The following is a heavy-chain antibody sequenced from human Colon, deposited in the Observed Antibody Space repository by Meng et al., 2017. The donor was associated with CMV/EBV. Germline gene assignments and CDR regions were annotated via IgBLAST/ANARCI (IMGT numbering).Heavy chain of an antibody. D-gene: IGHD3-3*01. CDR3: AKGADYLNFWSGFAY. J-gene: IGHJ4*02. Sequence: GGSLRLSCSASGFTFTKFDMSWVRQAPGRGLEWVASIGGGGVNAYYSDAAKGRFTVSRDNSRNTLYLELNSLTADDTSLYYCAKGADYLNFWSGFAYWGQGAVVTVSS. CDR1: GFTFTKFD. CDR2: IGGGGVNA. V-gene: IGHV3-23*01.